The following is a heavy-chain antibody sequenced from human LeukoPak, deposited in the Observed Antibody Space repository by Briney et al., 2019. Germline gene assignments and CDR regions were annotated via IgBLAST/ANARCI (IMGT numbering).Heavy chain of an antibody. CDR3: ARDGNESGSGTFYSIGMDV. V-gene: IGHV1-18*01. J-gene: IGHJ6*02. Sequence: ASVKVSCKASGYMFSSHGIGWVRQAPGEGLEWMGWITTYKGNMAYAPKFQGRVTMTTDTSTSTAYMELRSLRSDDTAVYYCARDGNESGSGTFYSIGMDVWGHGTTVIVSS. D-gene: IGHD3-10*01. CDR2: ITTYKGNM. CDR1: GYMFSSHG.